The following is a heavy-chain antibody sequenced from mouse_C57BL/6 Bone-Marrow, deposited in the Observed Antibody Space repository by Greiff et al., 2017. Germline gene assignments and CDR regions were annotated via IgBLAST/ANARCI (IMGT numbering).Heavy chain of an antibody. CDR2: INPNNGGT. V-gene: IGHV1-22*01. D-gene: IGHD1-1*01. CDR1: GYTFTDYN. Sequence: EVQLQQSGPELVKPGASVKMSCKASGYTFTDYNMHWVKQSHGKSLEWIGYINPNNGGTSYNQKFKGKATLTVNKSSSTAYMELRSLTSEDSAVYYCARAYGLDRVFDYWGQGTTLTVSS. CDR3: ARAYGLDRVFDY. J-gene: IGHJ2*01.